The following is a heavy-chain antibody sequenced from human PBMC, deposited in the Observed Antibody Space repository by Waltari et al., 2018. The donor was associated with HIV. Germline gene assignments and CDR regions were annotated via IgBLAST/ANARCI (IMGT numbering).Heavy chain of an antibody. V-gene: IGHV1-69*12. D-gene: IGHD4-17*01. CDR2: IIPIFGKT. CDR1: GGTFSSYA. J-gene: IGHJ3*02. CDR3: ARENSHDYGDYRSAFDI. Sequence: QVQLVQSGSEVKKPGSSVKVSCKASGGTFSSYAITWVRQAPGQGTEWMGDIIPIFGKTNRAQSFQGRVTLTADQSTSTAYMELSSLRSEDTAMYYCARENSHDYGDYRSAFDIWGQGTMVTVSS.